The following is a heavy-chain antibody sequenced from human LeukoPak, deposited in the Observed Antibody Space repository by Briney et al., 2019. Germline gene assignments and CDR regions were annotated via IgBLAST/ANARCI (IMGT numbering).Heavy chain of an antibody. D-gene: IGHD3-9*01. Sequence: GGSLRLSCAASGFKFNDYGMSWVRQAPGKGLEWVSSISASGSLIYYTASVEGRFTISRDNSKNTLYLQMNSLRPEDAAVYYCAKDLGTYDDDLTGYVHYYFYMDVWGKGTTVTISS. CDR3: AKDLGTYDDDLTGYVHYYFYMDV. CDR1: GFKFNDYG. J-gene: IGHJ6*03. V-gene: IGHV3-23*01. CDR2: ISASGSLI.